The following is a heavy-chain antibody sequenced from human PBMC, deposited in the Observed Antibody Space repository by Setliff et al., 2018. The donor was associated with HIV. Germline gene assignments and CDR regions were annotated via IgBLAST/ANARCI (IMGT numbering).Heavy chain of an antibody. V-gene: IGHV4-28*05. J-gene: IGHJ3*02. CDR3: ARTVPHSAAQYAFDI. D-gene: IGHD4-4*01. CDR1: GYSISTNEW. CDR2: ISNSGKI. Sequence: ASETLSLTCAVSGYSISTNEWWGWIRQPPGKGLAWIGYISNSGKIYYDPSLNSRVTLSADTSKNQLSLKLTSVTAEDTGVYYCARTVPHSAAQYAFDIWGQGTVVTVSS.